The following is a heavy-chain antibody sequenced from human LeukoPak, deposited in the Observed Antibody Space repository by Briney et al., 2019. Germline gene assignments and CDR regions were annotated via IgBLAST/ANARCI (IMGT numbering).Heavy chain of an antibody. CDR1: GYSISSGYY. J-gene: IGHJ4*02. V-gene: IGHV4-38-2*01. Sequence: SETLSLTCAVFGYSISSGYYWGWIPRPPGKGLEWIGNIYHSGGTYYNPSLQSRVTISVDTSKAQFSLKLRGVTAADTAVYFGARVASRVSLEYWGQGKLVTV. CDR3: ARVASRVSLEY. D-gene: IGHD2-8*01. CDR2: IYHSGGT.